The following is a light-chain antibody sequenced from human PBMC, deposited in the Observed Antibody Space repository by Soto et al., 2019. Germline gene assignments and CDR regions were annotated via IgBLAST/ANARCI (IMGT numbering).Light chain of an antibody. CDR1: QDISNY. CDR2: AAS. CDR3: QVYNSAPPLT. J-gene: IGKJ4*01. V-gene: IGKV1-27*01. Sequence: IQMTQSPSSLSASLGDRVTITCRASQDISNYLAWYQQKPGKVPKLLIYAASTLQSGVPSRFSGSGSGTDFTLTISSLQPEDAATYYCQVYNSAPPLTFGGGTKVDIK.